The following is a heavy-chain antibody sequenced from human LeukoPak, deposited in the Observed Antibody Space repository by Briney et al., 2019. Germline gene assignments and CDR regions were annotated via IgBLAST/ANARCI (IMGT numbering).Heavy chain of an antibody. D-gene: IGHD1-26*01. CDR3: ASVVGATGPLGY. Sequence: ASVKVSCKASGYTFTSYGISWVRQAPGQGLEWMGWTSAYNGNTNYAQKLQGRVTMTTDTSTSTAYMELRSLRSDDTAVYYCASVVGATGPLGYWGQGTLVTVSS. CDR2: TSAYNGNT. V-gene: IGHV1-18*01. J-gene: IGHJ4*02. CDR1: GYTFTSYG.